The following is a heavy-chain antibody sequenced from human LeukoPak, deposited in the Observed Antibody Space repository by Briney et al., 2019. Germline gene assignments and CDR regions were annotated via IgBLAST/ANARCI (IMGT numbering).Heavy chain of an antibody. D-gene: IGHD2-15*01. CDR1: GFTFSSHD. Sequence: GGSLRLSCAASGFTFSSHDMNWVRQAPGKGLEWVSSITTATSSYIYYADSVKGRFAISRDDAKNSLYLQMDSLRAEDTAVYYCARDYGGPHYFDYWGQGILVTVSS. CDR3: ARDYGGPHYFDY. J-gene: IGHJ4*02. V-gene: IGHV3-21*01. CDR2: ITTATSSYI.